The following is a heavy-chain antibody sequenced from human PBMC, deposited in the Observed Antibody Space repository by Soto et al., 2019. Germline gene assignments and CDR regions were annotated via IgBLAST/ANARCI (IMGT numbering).Heavy chain of an antibody. V-gene: IGHV3-33*01. CDR3: ERDTYRTVTAALFDH. Sequence: GSLRPSGAASGSTFNIYGMHWVRQAPGKGLEWVALIWYDGSNNYYADSVKGRFTISRDNSKNTLYLQMNSLRDEDTAVYYCERDTYRTVTAALFDHWGQGTQVTVSS. D-gene: IGHD2-2*01. J-gene: IGHJ4*02. CDR1: GSTFNIYG. CDR2: IWYDGSNN.